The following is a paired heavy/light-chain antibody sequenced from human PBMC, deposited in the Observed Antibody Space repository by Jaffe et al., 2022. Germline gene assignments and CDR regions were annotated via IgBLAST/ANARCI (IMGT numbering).Light chain of an antibody. Sequence: EIVLTQSPGTLSLSPGERATLSCRASQSVSSSYLAWYQQKPGQAPRLLIYGASSRATGIPDRFSGSGSGTDFTLTISRLEPEDFAVYYCQQYGSSPTFGQGTKLEIK. J-gene: IGKJ2*01. V-gene: IGKV3-20*01. CDR2: GAS. CDR3: QQYGSSPT. CDR1: QSVSSSY.
Heavy chain of an antibody. CDR3: ARPGGYIWFGELGAFDI. V-gene: IGHV4-38-2*01. D-gene: IGHD3-10*01. Sequence: QVQLQESGPGLVKPSETLSLTCAVSGYSISSGYYWGWIRQPPGKGLEWIGSIYHSGSTYYNPSLKSRVTISVDTSKNQFSLKLSSVTAADTAVYYCARPGGYIWFGELGAFDIWGQGTMVTVSS. CDR2: IYHSGST. J-gene: IGHJ3*02. CDR1: GYSISSGYY.